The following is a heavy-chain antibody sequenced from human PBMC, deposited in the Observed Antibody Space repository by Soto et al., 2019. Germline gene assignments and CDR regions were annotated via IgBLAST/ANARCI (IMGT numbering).Heavy chain of an antibody. J-gene: IGHJ3*02. CDR2: INSDGIST. Sequence: GGSLRLSCAASGFTFSSYWMHWVRQAPGKGLVWVSRINSDGISTSYADSMKGRFTISRDNAKNTLYLQMNSLRADDTAVDDCARGKRGYCSSTSCYDAFDIWGQGTMVTVSS. D-gene: IGHD2-2*01. CDR3: ARGKRGYCSSTSCYDAFDI. V-gene: IGHV3-74*01. CDR1: GFTFSSYW.